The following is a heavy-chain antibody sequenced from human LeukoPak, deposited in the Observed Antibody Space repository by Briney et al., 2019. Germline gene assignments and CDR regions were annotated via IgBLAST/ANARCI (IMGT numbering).Heavy chain of an antibody. Sequence: GESLRLSCAASGFTFSSYSMNWVRQAPGKGLEWVSYISSSSSTIYYADSVKGRFTISRDNSKNTLYLQMNSLGAEDTAVYYCARGSYYYDSGAYPYYYGMDVWGQGTTVTVSS. V-gene: IGHV3-48*01. J-gene: IGHJ6*02. CDR1: GFTFSSYS. CDR2: ISSSSSTI. D-gene: IGHD3-22*01. CDR3: ARGSYYYDSGAYPYYYGMDV.